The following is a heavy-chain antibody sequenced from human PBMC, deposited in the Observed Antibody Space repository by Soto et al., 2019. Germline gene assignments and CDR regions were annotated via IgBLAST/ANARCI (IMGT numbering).Heavy chain of an antibody. CDR1: GFTFIRYG. J-gene: IGHJ4*02. CDR3: AKDLTWELLTLVDY. Sequence: QVQLVESGGDVVQPGRSLRLSCAASGFTFIRYGMHWVRQAPGKGLEWVAFISYDGSNIFYADSVKGRFTISRDNSKNTLYLQMTSLRPEDTAMYYCAKDLTWELLTLVDYWGQGTLVTVSS. V-gene: IGHV3-30*18. CDR2: ISYDGSNI. D-gene: IGHD1-26*01.